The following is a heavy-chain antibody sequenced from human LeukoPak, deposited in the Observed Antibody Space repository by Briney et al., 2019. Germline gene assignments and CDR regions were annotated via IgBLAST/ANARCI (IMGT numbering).Heavy chain of an antibody. CDR3: ARDVYRFLRWNFDS. J-gene: IGHJ5*01. Sequence: GASVKVSCKASGYTLNAYYMHWVRQPPGQGLKWIGWINPNSGRANYAQKFQGRVNMTRDTSVSAVHLELSGLRSDDTAVYFCARDVYRFLRWNFDSWGQGTLITVSS. CDR1: GYTLNAYY. CDR2: INPNSGRA. D-gene: IGHD2-21*01. V-gene: IGHV1-2*02.